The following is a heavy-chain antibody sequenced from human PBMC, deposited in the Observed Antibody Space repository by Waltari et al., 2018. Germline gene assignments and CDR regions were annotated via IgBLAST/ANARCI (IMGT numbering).Heavy chain of an antibody. Sequence: QVQLQESGPGLVKPSETLSLTCAVTGNSISSGYYWGWIRQPPGKGLEWIGSIYHSGSTSYNPSLKSRVTILVDTSKNQFSLKLSSVTAADTAVYYCGRSYLGEYSSPDDAFDVWGQGTMATVSS. J-gene: IGHJ3*01. D-gene: IGHD6-19*01. CDR1: GNSISSGYY. V-gene: IGHV4-38-2*01. CDR3: GRSYLGEYSSPDDAFDV. CDR2: IYHSGST.